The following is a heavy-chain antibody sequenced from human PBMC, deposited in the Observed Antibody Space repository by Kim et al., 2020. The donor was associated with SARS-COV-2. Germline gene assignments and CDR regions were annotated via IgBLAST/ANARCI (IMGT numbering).Heavy chain of an antibody. D-gene: IGHD3-22*01. CDR3: ARLPHYSSGYVDC. Sequence: SETLSLTCTVSGGSISSSFNYWGWIRQPPGKGLEWIGSVYHSGSTYDSPSLKSRVTVSVDTSKNEFSLKVTSVTAADTAVYFCARLPHYSSGYVDCWGQGILVTVSS. CDR2: VYHSGST. J-gene: IGHJ4*02. CDR1: GGSISSSFNY. V-gene: IGHV4-39*01.